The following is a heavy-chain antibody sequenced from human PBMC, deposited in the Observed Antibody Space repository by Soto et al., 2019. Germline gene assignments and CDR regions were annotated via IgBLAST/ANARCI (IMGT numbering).Heavy chain of an antibody. V-gene: IGHV1-2*04. CDR1: GYTFINND. J-gene: IGHJ3*02. CDR3: ARVLPGVDAFDI. CDR2: INPNSGGT. Sequence: ASVKVSCKTSGYTFINNDVCWVRQAPGQGLEWMGWINPNSGGTNYAQKFQGWVTMTRDTSISTAYMELSRLRSDDTAVYYSARVLPGVDAFDIWGQGTMVTVSS.